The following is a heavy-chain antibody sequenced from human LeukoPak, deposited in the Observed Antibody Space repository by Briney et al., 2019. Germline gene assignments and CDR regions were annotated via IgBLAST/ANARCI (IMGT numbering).Heavy chain of an antibody. V-gene: IGHV1-18*01. CDR1: GYTFTSYG. J-gene: IGHJ6*02. D-gene: IGHD3-3*01. CDR2: ISAYNGKT. CDR3: ARDQRTSGYDFWSGYYPAHYYYYYGMDV. Sequence: ASVKVSCKASGYTFTSYGISWVRQAPGQGLEWMGWISAYNGKTNYAQKLQGRVTMTTDTSTSTAYVELRSLRSDDTAVYYCARDQRTSGYDFWSGYYPAHYYYYYGMDVWGQGTTVTVSS.